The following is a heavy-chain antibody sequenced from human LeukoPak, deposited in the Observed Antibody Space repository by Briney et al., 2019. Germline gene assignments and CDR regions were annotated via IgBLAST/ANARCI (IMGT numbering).Heavy chain of an antibody. J-gene: IGHJ4*02. V-gene: IGHV3-66*02. CDR3: ARDPPLWAPSGSWIDY. Sequence: GGSLRLSCAASGFTVSSNYMSWVRQAPGKGLEWVSVIYSGGSTYYADSAKGRFTISRDNSKNTLYLQMNSLRAEDTAVYYCARDPPLWAPSGSWIDYWGQGTLSPSPQ. CDR2: IYSGGST. CDR1: GFTVSSNY. D-gene: IGHD6-13*01.